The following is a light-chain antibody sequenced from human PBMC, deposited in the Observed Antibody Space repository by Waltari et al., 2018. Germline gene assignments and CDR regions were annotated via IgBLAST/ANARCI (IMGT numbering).Light chain of an antibody. CDR2: QDL. CDR3: QALGSNRWV. CDR1: ILGSKY. Sequence: SSKLTQPPSVSVSPGQTASITCSGDILGSKYASWYQHKPGQSPLLVLYQDLNRPSGIPERFSGSKSGNTATLTISGTQAMDDADYYCQALGSNRWVFGGGTKLTVL. V-gene: IGLV3-1*01. J-gene: IGLJ3*02.